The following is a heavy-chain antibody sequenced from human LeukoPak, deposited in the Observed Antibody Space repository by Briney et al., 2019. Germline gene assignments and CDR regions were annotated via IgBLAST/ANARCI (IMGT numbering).Heavy chain of an antibody. D-gene: IGHD2-2*01. CDR3: AKVGYCSSTSCYPYAFDI. J-gene: IGHJ3*02. CDR2: ISGSGDST. CDR1: GFTFSSYA. V-gene: IGHV3-23*01. Sequence: GGSLRLSCAASGFTFSSYAMSWVRQPPGKGLEWVSGISGSGDSTYYADSVKGQFAISRGNSKNTLYLQMNSLRAEDTAVYYCAKVGYCSSTSCYPYAFDIWGQGTMVTVSS.